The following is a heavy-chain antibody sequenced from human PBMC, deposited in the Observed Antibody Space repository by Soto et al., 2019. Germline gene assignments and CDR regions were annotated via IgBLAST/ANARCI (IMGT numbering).Heavy chain of an antibody. V-gene: IGHV3-64D*06. Sequence: GGSLRLSCSASGFTFSIYAMHWVRQAPGKGLEYVSSISTDGGNTHYADSVKGRFTSRDNSKNTVYLQMSSLRAEDTAVYYCVKGEYYYDSSGYYPFDLWGRGTLVTVSS. D-gene: IGHD3-22*01. J-gene: IGHJ2*01. CDR3: VKGEYYYDSSGYYPFDL. CDR1: GFTFSIYA. CDR2: ISTDGGNT.